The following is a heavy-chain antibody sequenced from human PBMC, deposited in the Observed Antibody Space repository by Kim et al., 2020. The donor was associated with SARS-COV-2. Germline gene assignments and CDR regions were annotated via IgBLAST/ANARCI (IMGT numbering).Heavy chain of an antibody. CDR2: IYYSGST. Sequence: SETLSLTCTVSGGSISSGGYYWSWIRQHPGKGLEWIGYIYYSGSTYYNPSLKSRVTISVDTSKNQFSLKLSSVTAADTAVYYCARGAERYYGSGRNWFDPWGQGTLVTVSS. J-gene: IGHJ5*02. D-gene: IGHD3-10*01. V-gene: IGHV4-31*03. CDR1: GGSISSGGYY. CDR3: ARGAERYYGSGRNWFDP.